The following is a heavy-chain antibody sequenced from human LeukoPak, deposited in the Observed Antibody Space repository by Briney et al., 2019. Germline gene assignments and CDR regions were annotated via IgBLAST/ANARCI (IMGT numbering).Heavy chain of an antibody. V-gene: IGHV1-69*13. CDR1: GGSLGNYG. CDR2: IILVFGTK. Sequence: ASVKVSCKASGGSLGNYGISWVRQAPGQGLEWMGRIILVFGTKAYAQKFQDRVTITADYMELSNLTSEDSAVYYCARGFGVNGAFDIWGQGTMVTVSS. CDR3: ARGFGVNGAFDI. J-gene: IGHJ3*02. D-gene: IGHD3-10*01.